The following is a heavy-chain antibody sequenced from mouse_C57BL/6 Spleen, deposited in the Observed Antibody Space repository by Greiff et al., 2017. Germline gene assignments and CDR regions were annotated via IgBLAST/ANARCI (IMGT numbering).Heavy chain of an antibody. CDR3: ARRRGIQDVGSDYVDY. J-gene: IGHJ2*01. CDR1: GYAFTNYL. Sequence: QVQLQQSGAELVRPGTSVKVSCKASGYAFTNYLIEWVKQRPGQGLEWIGVINPGSGGTNYTEKFKGTATLTADKSSSTAYMQLSSLTSEGSAVCLCARRRGIQDVGSDYVDYWGQGTTLTVSS. D-gene: IGHD4-1*01. V-gene: IGHV1-54*01. CDR2: INPGSGGT.